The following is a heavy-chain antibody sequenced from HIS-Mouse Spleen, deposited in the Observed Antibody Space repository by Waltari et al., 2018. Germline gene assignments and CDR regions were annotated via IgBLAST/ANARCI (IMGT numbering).Heavy chain of an antibody. V-gene: IGHV3-7*01. CDR3: AREGDSGSYFDY. CDR1: GFTFSSYW. Sequence: EVQLVESGGGLVQPGGSLRLSCAASGFTFSSYWMRWVRQAPGKGLEWVANIKQDGSEKYYVDSVKGRFTISRDNAKNSLYLQMNCLRAEDTAVYYCAREGDSGSYFDYWGQGTLVTVSS. D-gene: IGHD1-26*01. J-gene: IGHJ4*02. CDR2: IKQDGSEK.